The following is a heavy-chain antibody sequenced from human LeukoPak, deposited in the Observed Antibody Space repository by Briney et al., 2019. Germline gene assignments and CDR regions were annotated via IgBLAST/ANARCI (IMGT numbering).Heavy chain of an antibody. CDR2: IYSGGST. CDR1: GFTFSNAW. J-gene: IGHJ4*02. D-gene: IGHD3-16*02. V-gene: IGHV3-66*01. CDR3: ARVIAYVDY. Sequence: GGSLRLSCAASGFTFSNAWMSWVRQAPGKGLEWVSVIYSGGSTYYADSVKGRFTISRDNSKNTLYLQMNSLRAEDTAVYYCARVIAYVDYWGQGTLVTVSS.